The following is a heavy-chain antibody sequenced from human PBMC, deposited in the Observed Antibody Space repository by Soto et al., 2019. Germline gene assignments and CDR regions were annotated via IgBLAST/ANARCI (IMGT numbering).Heavy chain of an antibody. D-gene: IGHD3-10*01. Sequence: EVQLVESGGVVVQPGGSLRLSCAASGFTFDDYTMHWVRQAPGKGLEWVSLISWDGGSTYYADSVKGRFTISRDNSKNSLYLQMNSLRTEDTALYYCAKESPPHGYYGSGSYSLDYWGQGTLVTVSS. CDR3: AKESPPHGYYGSGSYSLDY. CDR1: GFTFDDYT. CDR2: ISWDGGST. J-gene: IGHJ4*02. V-gene: IGHV3-43*01.